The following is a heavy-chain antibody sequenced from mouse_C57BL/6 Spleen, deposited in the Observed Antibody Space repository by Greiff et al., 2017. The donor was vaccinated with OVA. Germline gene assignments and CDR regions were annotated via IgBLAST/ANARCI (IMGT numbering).Heavy chain of an antibody. V-gene: IGHV1-4*01. CDR1: GYTFTSYT. Sequence: QVHVKQSGAELARPGASVKMSCKASGYTFTSYTMHWVKQRPGQGLEWIGYINPSSGYTKYNQKFKDKATLTADKSSSTAYMQLSSLTSEDSAVYYCARFLDSSGPGYFDYWGQGTTLTVSS. CDR3: ARFLDSSGPGYFDY. D-gene: IGHD3-2*02. CDR2: INPSSGYT. J-gene: IGHJ2*01.